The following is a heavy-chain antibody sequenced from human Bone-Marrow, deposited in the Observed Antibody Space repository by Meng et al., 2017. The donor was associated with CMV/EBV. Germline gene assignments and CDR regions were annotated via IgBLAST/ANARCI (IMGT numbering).Heavy chain of an antibody. CDR1: GFTFSSYD. CDR3: ARGSGVNMFRGAIGSFDS. CDR2: VGTEDDA. Sequence: GGSLRLSCAASGFTFSSYDMHWVRQVTGKGLEWVSGVGTEDDAYYRDSVKGRFTISRENGMNSMYLQMDSLTVGDTAIYYCARGSGVNMFRGAIGSFDSCGLGTLVTVSS. V-gene: IGHV3-13*01. D-gene: IGHD3-10*01. J-gene: IGHJ4*02.